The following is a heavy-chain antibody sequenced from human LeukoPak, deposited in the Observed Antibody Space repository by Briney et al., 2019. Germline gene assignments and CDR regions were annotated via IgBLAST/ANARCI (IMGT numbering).Heavy chain of an antibody. J-gene: IGHJ4*02. CDR3: AREGQQWLDDY. D-gene: IGHD6-19*01. V-gene: IGHV1-46*01. CDR1: GYTFTSYY. Sequence: ASVKVSCKASGYTFTSYYVHWVRQAPGQGLEWMGIINPSGGSTSYAQKFQGRVTMTRDMSTSTVYMELSSLRSEDTAVYYCAREGQQWLDDYWGQGTLVTVSS. CDR2: INPSGGST.